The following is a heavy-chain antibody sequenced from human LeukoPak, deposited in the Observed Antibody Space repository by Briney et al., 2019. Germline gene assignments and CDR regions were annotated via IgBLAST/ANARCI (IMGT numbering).Heavy chain of an antibody. CDR1: GGSISSYY. Sequence: SETLSLTCTVSGGSISSYYWSWIRQPPGKGLEWIGYIYYSGSTNYNPSLESRVTISVDTSKNQFSLKLSSVTAADTAVYYCARDLRVRGVNNVGYFDYWGQGTLVTVSS. D-gene: IGHD3-10*01. CDR2: IYYSGST. V-gene: IGHV4-59*01. CDR3: ARDLRVRGVNNVGYFDY. J-gene: IGHJ4*02.